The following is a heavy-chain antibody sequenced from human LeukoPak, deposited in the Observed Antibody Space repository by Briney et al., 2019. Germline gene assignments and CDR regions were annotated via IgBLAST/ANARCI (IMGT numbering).Heavy chain of an antibody. V-gene: IGHV4-59*08. J-gene: IGHJ3*02. CDR3: ARRDSSGYYYSNAFDI. CDR2: IYYSGST. CDR1: GGSISSYY. Sequence: PSETLSLTCTVSGGSISSYYWSWIRQPPGNRLEWIGYIYYSGSTNYNPSLKSRVTISVDTSKNQFSLKLSSVTAADTAVYYCARRDSSGYYYSNAFDIWGQGTMVTVSS. D-gene: IGHD3-22*01.